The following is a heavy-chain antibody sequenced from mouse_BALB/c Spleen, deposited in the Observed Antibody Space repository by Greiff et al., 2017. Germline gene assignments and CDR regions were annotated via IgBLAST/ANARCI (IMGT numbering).Heavy chain of an antibody. V-gene: IGHV1S81*02. CDR2: INPSNGGT. D-gene: IGHD2-10*01. CDR3: TREAYYGNYGELYFDY. Sequence: QVQLRQPGAELVKPGASVKLSCKASGYTFTSYYMYWVKQSPGQGLEWIGGINPSNGGTNFNEKFKSKATLTVDKSSSTAYMQLSSLTSEDSAVYYCTREAYYGNYGELYFDYWGQGTTLTVSS. J-gene: IGHJ2*01. CDR1: GYTFTSYY.